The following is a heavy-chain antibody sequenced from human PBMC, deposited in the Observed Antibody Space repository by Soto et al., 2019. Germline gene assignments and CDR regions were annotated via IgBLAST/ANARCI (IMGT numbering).Heavy chain of an antibody. CDR1: GFTFSSYA. J-gene: IGHJ4*02. Sequence: GGSLRLSCAASGFTFSSYAMSWVRQAPGKGLEWVSAISGSGGSTYYADSVKGRFTISRDNSKNTLYLQMNSLRAEDTAVYYCAKDLRVVVSPGVDYWGQGTLVTVSS. V-gene: IGHV3-23*01. CDR3: AKDLRVVVSPGVDY. D-gene: IGHD2-15*01. CDR2: ISGSGGST.